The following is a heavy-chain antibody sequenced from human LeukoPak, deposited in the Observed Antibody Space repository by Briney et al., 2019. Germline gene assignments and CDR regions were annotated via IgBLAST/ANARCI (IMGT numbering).Heavy chain of an antibody. CDR3: ARYREPYDHLPHALDV. V-gene: IGHV4-61*02. D-gene: IGHD1-26*01. J-gene: IGHJ3*01. CDR1: GHSININHFL. Sequence: SDTLSLTCTVSGHSININHFLWNWLRQPAGKVLEWIVRIYNSGTPQYHPSLKIRVTMSIDTSRNQFSLAVKSATAADTAVYYCARYREPYDHLPHALDVWGQGTMVTVSS. CDR2: IYNSGTP.